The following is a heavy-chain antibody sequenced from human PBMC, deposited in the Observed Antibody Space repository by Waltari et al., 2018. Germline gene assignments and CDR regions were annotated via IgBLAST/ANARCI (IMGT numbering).Heavy chain of an antibody. V-gene: IGHV4-59*01. CDR3: ASAYGDYPYYFDY. CDR1: GGSISRYY. J-gene: IGHJ4*02. CDR2: IYYSGST. D-gene: IGHD4-17*01. Sequence: QVQLQESGPGLVKPSETLSLTCPVSGGSISRYYWRWLRQPPGKGLEWIGYIYYSGSTNYNPSLKSRVTISVDTSKNQFSLKLSSVTAADTAVYYCASAYGDYPYYFDYWGQGTLVTVSS.